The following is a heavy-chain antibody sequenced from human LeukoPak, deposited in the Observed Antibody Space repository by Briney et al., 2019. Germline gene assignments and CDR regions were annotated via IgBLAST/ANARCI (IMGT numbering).Heavy chain of an antibody. CDR2: ISGSGSST. V-gene: IGHV3-21*01. J-gene: IGHJ6*02. Sequence: GGSLRLSCAASGFTFTSYAMNWVRQAPGKGLEWVSTISGSGSSTYYVDSVKGRFTISRDNAKNSLYLQMNSLRAEDTAVYYCARDRDYYDSSGYRYYYYGMDVWGQGTTVTVSS. CDR3: ARDRDYYDSSGYRYYYYGMDV. CDR1: GFTFTSYA. D-gene: IGHD3-22*01.